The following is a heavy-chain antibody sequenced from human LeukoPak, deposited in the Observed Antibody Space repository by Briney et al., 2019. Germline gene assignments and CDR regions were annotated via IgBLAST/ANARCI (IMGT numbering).Heavy chain of an antibody. V-gene: IGHV4-30-2*01. J-gene: IGHJ4*02. CDR2: IYHSGST. CDR3: ARGSRYSYGRFDY. D-gene: IGHD5-18*01. Sequence: SETLSLTCAVSGGSISSGGYSWSWIRQPPGKGLEWIGYIYHSGSTYYNPSLKSRVTISVDRSKNQFSLKLSSVTAADTAVYYCARGSRYSYGRFDYWGQGTLVTVSS. CDR1: GGSISSGGYS.